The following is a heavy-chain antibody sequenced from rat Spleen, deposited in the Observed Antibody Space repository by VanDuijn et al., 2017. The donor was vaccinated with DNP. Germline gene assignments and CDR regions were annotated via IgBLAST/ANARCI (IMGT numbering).Heavy chain of an antibody. D-gene: IGHD4-3*01. CDR1: GFNFKDYW. V-gene: IGHV4-2*01. Sequence: EVKLVESGGGLVQPGRSLKLSCAASGFNFKDYWMAWVRQAPGKGLEWIGEINKDGRTIKYTPSLKDKFTISRDNAQNTLYLQMSNLESEDTAINYCVREKFGVNDWGQGVMVTVSS. CDR3: VREKFGVND. J-gene: IGHJ2*01. CDR2: INKDGRTI.